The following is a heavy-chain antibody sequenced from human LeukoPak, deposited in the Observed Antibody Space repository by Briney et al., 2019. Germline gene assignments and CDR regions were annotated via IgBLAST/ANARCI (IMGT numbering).Heavy chain of an antibody. Sequence: GESLKTSCKGSGYSFTSYWIAWVRQMPGKGLEWMGIIYPGDSDTRYSPSFQGQVTISADKSISTAYLQWSSLKASDTAMYYCARRLAFGGITPTYYFDYWGQGTLVTVSP. J-gene: IGHJ4*02. D-gene: IGHD3-16*01. CDR3: ARRLAFGGITPTYYFDY. V-gene: IGHV5-51*01. CDR2: IYPGDSDT. CDR1: GYSFTSYW.